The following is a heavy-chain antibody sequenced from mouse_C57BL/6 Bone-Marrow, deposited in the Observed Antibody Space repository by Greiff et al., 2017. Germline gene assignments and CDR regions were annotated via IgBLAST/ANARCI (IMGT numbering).Heavy chain of an antibody. J-gene: IGHJ2*01. Sequence: EVKLVESGGDLVKPGGSLKLSCAASGFTFSSYGMSWVRQTPDKRLEWVATISSGGSYTYYPDSVKGRFTISRDNAKNTLCLQMTSLRSEDTAMYYCAREVHVFEYWGQGTTLTVSS. CDR1: GFTFSSYG. CDR3: AREVHVFEY. CDR2: ISSGGSYT. V-gene: IGHV5-6*02.